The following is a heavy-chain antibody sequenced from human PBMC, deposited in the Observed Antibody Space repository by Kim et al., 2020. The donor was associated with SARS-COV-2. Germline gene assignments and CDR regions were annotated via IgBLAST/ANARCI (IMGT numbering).Heavy chain of an antibody. CDR1: GYTFTSYG. Sequence: ASVKVSCKASGYTFTSYGISWVRQAPGQGLEWMGWISAYNGNTNYAQKLQGRVTMTTDTSTSTAYMELRSLRSDDTAVYYCARVSIGGIQLWPRRDYYYGMDVWGQGTTVTVSS. J-gene: IGHJ6*02. V-gene: IGHV1-18*01. CDR3: ARVSIGGIQLWPRRDYYYGMDV. D-gene: IGHD5-18*01. CDR2: ISAYNGNT.